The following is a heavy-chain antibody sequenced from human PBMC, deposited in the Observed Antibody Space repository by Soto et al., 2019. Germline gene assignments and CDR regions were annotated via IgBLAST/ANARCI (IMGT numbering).Heavy chain of an antibody. CDR1: GFTFSSYS. Sequence: VQLVESGGGLVKPGGSLRLSCAASGFTFSSYSMNWVRQAPGKGLEWVSSISSSSSYIYYADSVKGRFTISRDNAKNSLYLQMNSLRAEDTAVYYCARVGPAVEMATRYFDYWGQGTLVTVSS. J-gene: IGHJ4*02. V-gene: IGHV3-21*01. CDR3: ARVGPAVEMATRYFDY. CDR2: ISSSSSYI. D-gene: IGHD5-12*01.